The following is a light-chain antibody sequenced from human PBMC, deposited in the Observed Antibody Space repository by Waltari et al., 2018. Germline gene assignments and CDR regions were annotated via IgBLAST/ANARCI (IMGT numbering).Light chain of an antibody. Sequence: QSALTQPASVSGSPGQSITISCTGTSSDVGGYHYVSWYQQHPGKAPKLMIYDVSKLPSGVSYRFSGSRSGNTASLTISGLQAEDEADYYCCSYAGSSTLVFGGGTKLTVL. CDR2: DVS. CDR3: CSYAGSSTLV. V-gene: IGLV2-23*02. CDR1: SSDVGGYHY. J-gene: IGLJ2*01.